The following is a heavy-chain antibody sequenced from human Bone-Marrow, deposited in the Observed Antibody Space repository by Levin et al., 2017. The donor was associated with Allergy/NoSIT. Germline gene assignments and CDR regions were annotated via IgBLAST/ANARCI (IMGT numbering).Heavy chain of an antibody. CDR2: ISGSGGST. D-gene: IGHD2-2*01. V-gene: IGHV3-23*01. CDR1: GFTFSSYA. J-gene: IGHJ6*03. CDR3: AKDRGQPTLVVPAAMRVRYYYYYMDV. Sequence: GGSLRLSCAASGFTFSSYAMSWVRQAPGKGLEWVSAISGSGGSTYYADSVKGRFTISRDNSKNTLYLQMNSLRAEDTAVYYCAKDRGQPTLVVPAAMRVRYYYYYMDVWGKGTTVTVSS.